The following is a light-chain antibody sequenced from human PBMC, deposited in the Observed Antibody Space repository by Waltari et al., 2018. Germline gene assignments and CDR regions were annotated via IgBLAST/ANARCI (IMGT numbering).Light chain of an antibody. Sequence: DIVMTQSPDSLAVSLGERATINCKASPSVLSSSNNKNFLAWYQQKPGQPPKLLIYWASTRESGVPDRFSGSGSGTDFTLTISSLQAEDVAVYYCQQSYSTPFTFGPGTKVDI. CDR1: PSVLSSSNNKNF. CDR2: WAS. CDR3: QQSYSTPFT. J-gene: IGKJ3*01. V-gene: IGKV4-1*01.